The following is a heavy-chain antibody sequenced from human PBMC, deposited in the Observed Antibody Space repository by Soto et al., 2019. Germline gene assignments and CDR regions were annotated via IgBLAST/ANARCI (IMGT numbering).Heavy chain of an antibody. J-gene: IGHJ4*02. D-gene: IGHD1-20*01. CDR3: AVVITGTKEYYFDY. V-gene: IGHV1-46*01. CDR1: GYTFTSYY. Sequence: GASVKVSCKASGYTFTSYYMHWVRQAPGQGLEWMGIINPSGGSTSYAQKFQGRVTITADKSTSTAYMELSSLRSEDTAVYYCAVVITGTKEYYFDYWGQGTLVTVSS. CDR2: INPSGGST.